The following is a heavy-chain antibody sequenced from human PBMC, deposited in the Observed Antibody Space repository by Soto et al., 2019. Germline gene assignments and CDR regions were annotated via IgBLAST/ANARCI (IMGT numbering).Heavy chain of an antibody. Sequence: QVQLQESGPGLVKPSETLSLNCTVSGGSISTYYWSWIRQPTGKGLEWIGYIYSSGSTNYNPSHKSRVTISVDASKNQYSLRLNSVTAADTAAYYCVRGRAQLRRGAFDMWGQGTMVTVSS. J-gene: IGHJ3*02. D-gene: IGHD2-2*01. CDR3: VRGRAQLRRGAFDM. CDR2: IYSSGST. CDR1: GGSISTYY. V-gene: IGHV4-59*01.